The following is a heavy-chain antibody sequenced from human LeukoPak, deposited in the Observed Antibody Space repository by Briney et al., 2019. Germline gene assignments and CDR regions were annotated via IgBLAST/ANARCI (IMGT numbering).Heavy chain of an antibody. CDR1: GYTFTRYD. V-gene: IGHV1-8*01. Sequence: ASVKVPCKASGYTFTRYDFNWVRQAPGQGLEWMGWMNPSSGTTSYAKKFQGRVTLSRDTSITTAYMELSSLTSQDTAVYFCARKEYNSGPHLEHWGQGTLVTVSS. CDR3: ARKEYNSGPHLEH. D-gene: IGHD5-12*01. CDR2: MNPSSGTT. J-gene: IGHJ4*02.